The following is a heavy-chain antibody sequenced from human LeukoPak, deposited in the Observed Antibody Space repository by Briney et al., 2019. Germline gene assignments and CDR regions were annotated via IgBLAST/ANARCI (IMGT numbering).Heavy chain of an antibody. Sequence: GGSLRLSCVASGITFSNHAVSWVRQAPGKGLEWVSYISRDSITTYYADSVKGRFTISRDNAKNSLYLQMNSLRDEDTAVYFCARDLLDYWGQGTLVTVSS. J-gene: IGHJ4*02. CDR2: ISRDSITT. CDR3: ARDLLDY. CDR1: GITFSNHA. V-gene: IGHV3-48*02.